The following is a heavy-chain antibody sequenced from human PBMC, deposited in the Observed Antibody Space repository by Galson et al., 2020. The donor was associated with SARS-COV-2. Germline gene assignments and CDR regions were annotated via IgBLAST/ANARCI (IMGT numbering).Heavy chain of an antibody. V-gene: IGHV3-74*01. CDR1: GFTFSSSW. CDR2: INSDGSST. CDR3: ARVGTRSGWKYYFDY. D-gene: IGHD6-19*01. J-gene: IGHJ4*02. Sequence: TGGSLRLTCAASGFTFSSSWMHWVRQAPGKGLVWVSRINSDGSSTSYADSVKGRFTTSRDNAKNTLYLQMNSLRAEDTAVYYCARVGTRSGWKYYFDYWGQGTLVTVSS.